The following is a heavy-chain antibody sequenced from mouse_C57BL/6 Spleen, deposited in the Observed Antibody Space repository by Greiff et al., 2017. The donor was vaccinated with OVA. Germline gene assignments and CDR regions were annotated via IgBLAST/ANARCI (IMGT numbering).Heavy chain of an antibody. CDR3: ARGEGDSSGYYYAMDY. J-gene: IGHJ4*01. CDR1: GYTFTSYW. CDR2: IDPSDSET. Sequence: VQLQQPGAELVRPGSSVKLSCKASGYTFTSYWMHWVKQRPIQGLEWIGNIDPSDSETHYNQKFKDKATLTVDKSSSTAYMQLSSLTSEDSAVYYCARGEGDSSGYYYAMDYWGQGTSVTVSS. D-gene: IGHD3-2*02. V-gene: IGHV1-52*01.